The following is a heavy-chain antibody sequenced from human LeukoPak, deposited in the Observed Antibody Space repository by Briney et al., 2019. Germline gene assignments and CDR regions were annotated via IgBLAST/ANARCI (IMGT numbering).Heavy chain of an antibody. D-gene: IGHD6-6*01. CDR3: ARDTYSSSYVYYYGMDV. Sequence: QPGRSLRLSCAASGFTFNSYAMHWVRQAPGKGLEWVAVISYDGSNKYYADSVKGRFTISRDNSKNTLYLQMNSLRAEDTAVYYCARDTYSSSYVYYYGMDVWGQGTTVTVSS. V-gene: IGHV3-30-3*01. CDR1: GFTFNSYA. J-gene: IGHJ6*02. CDR2: ISYDGSNK.